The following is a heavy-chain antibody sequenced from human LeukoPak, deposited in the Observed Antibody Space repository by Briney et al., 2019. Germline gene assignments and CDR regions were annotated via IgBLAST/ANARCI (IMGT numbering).Heavy chain of an antibody. D-gene: IGHD1-26*01. CDR2: INPNSGGT. CDR1: GCTFTGYY. J-gene: IGHJ4*02. CDR3: ARERRGEWELPY. V-gene: IGHV1-2*06. Sequence: ASVKVSCKASGCTFTGYYMHWVRQAPGQGLEWMGRINPNSGGTNYAQKFQGRVTMTRDTSIGTAYMELSRLRSDDTAVYYCARERRGEWELPYWGQGTLVTVSS.